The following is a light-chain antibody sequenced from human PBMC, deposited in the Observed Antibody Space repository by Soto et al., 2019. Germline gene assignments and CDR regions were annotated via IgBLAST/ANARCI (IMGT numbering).Light chain of an antibody. CDR3: GSYASGSSEV. V-gene: IGLV2-14*01. Sequence: QSVLTQPASVSGSPGQSITISCTGTSSDVGGYNYVSWYQQHPGKAPKLMIYDVSNRPSGVSDSFSGSKSGNTASLTISGLQAEDEADYYCGSYASGSSEVFGTGTKATVL. CDR1: SSDVGGYNY. CDR2: DVS. J-gene: IGLJ1*01.